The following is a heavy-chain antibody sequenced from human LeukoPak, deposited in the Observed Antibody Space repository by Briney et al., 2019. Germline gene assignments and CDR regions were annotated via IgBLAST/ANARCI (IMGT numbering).Heavy chain of an antibody. Sequence: QPGGSLRLSCAASGFTFSSYWMSWVRQAPGKGLEWVANIKQDGSEKYYVDSMKGRFTISRDNAKNSLYLQMNSLRAEDTAVYYCARDDSTSGGYYYMDVWGKGTTVTVSS. J-gene: IGHJ6*03. V-gene: IGHV3-7*01. CDR2: IKQDGSEK. D-gene: IGHD3-10*01. CDR3: ARDDSTSGGYYYMDV. CDR1: GFTFSSYW.